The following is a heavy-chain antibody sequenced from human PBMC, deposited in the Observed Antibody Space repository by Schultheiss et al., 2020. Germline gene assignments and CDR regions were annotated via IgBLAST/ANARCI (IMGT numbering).Heavy chain of an antibody. CDR1: GFAFSAYD. D-gene: IGHD4-17*01. Sequence: GGSLRLSCAASGFAFSAYDMTWVRQSPGKGLEWMGIIYPGDSDTRYSPSFQGHVTISADKSISTAYLQWGSLKASDTAMYYCARHRGTVTAYLNYYYYYGMDVWGKGTTVTVSS. J-gene: IGHJ6*04. V-gene: IGHV5-51*01. CDR2: IYPGDSDT. CDR3: ARHRGTVTAYLNYYYYYGMDV.